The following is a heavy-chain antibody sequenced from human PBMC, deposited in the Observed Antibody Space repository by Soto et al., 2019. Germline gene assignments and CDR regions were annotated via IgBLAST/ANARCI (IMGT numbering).Heavy chain of an antibody. D-gene: IGHD3-10*01. CDR3: ATMKSVKWFWCSDV. J-gene: IGHJ2*01. CDR2: LFHTGNT. Sequence: QVRLQESGPGLVKPSQTLSLTCSVSGGSLNTGTYYWTWLRQRPGKGMEWIGYLFHTGNTYYKPSLKSRLSMSLDTSDNNCSLNLASASAADTAVYYCATMKSVKWFWCSDVWGPGTLVTVS. CDR1: GGSLNTGTYY. V-gene: IGHV4-31*04.